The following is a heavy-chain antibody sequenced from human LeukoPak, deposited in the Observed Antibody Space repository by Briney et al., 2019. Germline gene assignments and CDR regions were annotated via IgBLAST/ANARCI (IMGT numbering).Heavy chain of an antibody. D-gene: IGHD3-22*01. CDR1: GFTFSSYV. CDR2: ISGGGGRT. J-gene: IGHJ3*02. V-gene: IGHV3-23*01. Sequence: GGSLRLSCAASGFTFSSYVMSWVRQAPGKGLEWVSAISGGGGRTYYADSVKGRFTISRDNSKNTLYLQMNILRAEDTAVYYCAKGTGYCDSSGYDPFDIWGQGTMVTVSS. CDR3: AKGTGYCDSSGYDPFDI.